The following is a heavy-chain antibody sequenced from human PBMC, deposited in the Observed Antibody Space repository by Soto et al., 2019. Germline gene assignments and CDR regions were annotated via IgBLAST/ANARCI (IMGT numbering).Heavy chain of an antibody. CDR1: GSTFTSYD. Sequence: QVKLVQSGAEVKKPGASVKVSCKASGSTFTSYDINWVRQATGQGLEYLGWLNTNSGDTAYVQKFQGRLTMTWDTSITTAYMELSGLRSEDTALYFCARGVRYGAYSRWFDPWGHGTLVTVSS. CDR2: LNTNSGDT. J-gene: IGHJ5*02. CDR3: ARGVRYGAYSRWFDP. V-gene: IGHV1-8*01. D-gene: IGHD4-17*01.